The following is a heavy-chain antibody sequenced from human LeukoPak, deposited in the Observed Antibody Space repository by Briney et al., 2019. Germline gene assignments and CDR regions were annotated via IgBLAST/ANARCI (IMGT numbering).Heavy chain of an antibody. Sequence: GGSLRLSCAASGFTFSSYGMHWVRQAPGKGLEWVAFIRCDGSNKYYADSVKGRFTISRDDSKNTLYLQMNSLRAEDTAVYYCAKIDRDIVVVPAAKGGKVDYWGQGTLVTVSS. CDR1: GFTFSSYG. J-gene: IGHJ4*02. CDR3: AKIDRDIVVVPAAKGGKVDY. CDR2: IRCDGSNK. V-gene: IGHV3-30*02. D-gene: IGHD2-2*01.